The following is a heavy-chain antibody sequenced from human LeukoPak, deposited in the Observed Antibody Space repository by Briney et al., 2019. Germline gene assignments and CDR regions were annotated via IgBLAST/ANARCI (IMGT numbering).Heavy chain of an antibody. J-gene: IGHJ6*02. CDR1: GGTFSSYA. Sequence: ASVKVSCKASGGTFSSYAISWVRQAPGQGLEWMGRIIPIFGIANYAQKFQGRVTITADKSTSTAYMELSSLRSEDTAVYYCASDSYGDYLLGSYYYYGMDVWGQGTTVTVSS. D-gene: IGHD4-17*01. CDR3: ASDSYGDYLLGSYYYYGMDV. CDR2: IIPIFGIA. V-gene: IGHV1-69*04.